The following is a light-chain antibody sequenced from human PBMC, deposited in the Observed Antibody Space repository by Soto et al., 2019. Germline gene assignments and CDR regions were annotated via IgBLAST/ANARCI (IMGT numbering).Light chain of an antibody. CDR2: LEGSGSY. CDR1: SGHSSYI. CDR3: ETWDSNTV. J-gene: IGLJ2*01. V-gene: IGLV4-60*03. Sequence: QLVLTQSSSVSASLGSSVKLTCTLSSGHSSYIIAWHQQQPGKAPRYLMKLEGSGSYNKGSGVPDRFSGSSSGADRYLTISNLQSEDEADYYCETWDSNTVFGGGTKVTVL.